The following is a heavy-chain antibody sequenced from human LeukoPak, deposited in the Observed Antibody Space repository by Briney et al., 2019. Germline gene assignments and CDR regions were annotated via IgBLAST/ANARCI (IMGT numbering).Heavy chain of an antibody. V-gene: IGHV4-39*01. CDR3: ARHEKPAAFYGMDV. D-gene: IGHD2-2*01. Sequence: SETLSLTCTASGGXISSTSHFWGWIRQPPGKRLEWIGSLYYSGSTYYNTSLKSRVTISVDTSKNQFSLRLSSVTAADTAVYYCARHEKPAAFYGMDVWGQGTTVTVSS. CDR2: LYYSGST. CDR1: GGXISSTSHF. J-gene: IGHJ6*02.